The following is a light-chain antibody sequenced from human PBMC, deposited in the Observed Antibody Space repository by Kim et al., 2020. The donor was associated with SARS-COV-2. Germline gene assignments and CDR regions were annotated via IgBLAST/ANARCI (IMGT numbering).Light chain of an antibody. CDR3: QLYDVWPPWT. CDR1: QSVGSN. J-gene: IGKJ1*01. Sequence: EVVMTQSPATLSVSPGERATLSCRASQSVGSNLAWYQQQIGQAPSLRIYGASTRAAGVPVRFSGSGSGTEFTLTIISLQSEDVAVYYCQLYDVWPPWTFGQGTKVDIE. CDR2: GAS. V-gene: IGKV3-15*01.